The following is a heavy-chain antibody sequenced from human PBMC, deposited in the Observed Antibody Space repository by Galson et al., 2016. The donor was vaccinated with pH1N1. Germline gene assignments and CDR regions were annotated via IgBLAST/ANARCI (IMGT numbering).Heavy chain of an antibody. Sequence: SLRLSCAASGFAFNYFAMTWVRQAPGKGLVWVSSINGRVSSTYYADSVKGRFTNSRDNSRSTLYLQLSSLTVDDTAVYYCAKEGRWYGGNWFDPWGQGTLVTVSS. CDR2: INGRVSST. J-gene: IGHJ5*02. V-gene: IGHV3-23*01. CDR1: GFAFNYFA. D-gene: IGHD3-10*01. CDR3: AKEGRWYGGNWFDP.